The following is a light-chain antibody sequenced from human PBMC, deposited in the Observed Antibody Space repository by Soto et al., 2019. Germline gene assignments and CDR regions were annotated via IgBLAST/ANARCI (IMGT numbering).Light chain of an antibody. CDR2: AAS. Sequence: DIQMTQSPSSLSASVGDRVTITCRASQSISTFSNWYQQKPGKAPKLLIYAASSLKDGVPSRFSGSGSATDFPLPISRLQPEEFATYYCQQGFITPYTFGQGTKVQIK. CDR1: QSISTF. V-gene: IGKV1-39*01. J-gene: IGKJ2*01. CDR3: QQGFITPYT.